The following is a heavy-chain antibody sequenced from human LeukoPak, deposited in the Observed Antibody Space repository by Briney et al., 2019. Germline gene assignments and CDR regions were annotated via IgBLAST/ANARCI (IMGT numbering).Heavy chain of an antibody. CDR3: ARENYYGSGRNWFDP. V-gene: IGHV1-2*02. CDR1: GYTFTSYG. Sequence: ASVKVSCKASGYTFTSYGISWVRQAPGQGLEWMGWISPHSGDTDYAQNFQGRVTMTRDTSISTAYMELSRLRSDDTAVYYCARENYYGSGRNWFDPWGQGTLVTVSS. CDR2: ISPHSGDT. D-gene: IGHD3-10*01. J-gene: IGHJ5*02.